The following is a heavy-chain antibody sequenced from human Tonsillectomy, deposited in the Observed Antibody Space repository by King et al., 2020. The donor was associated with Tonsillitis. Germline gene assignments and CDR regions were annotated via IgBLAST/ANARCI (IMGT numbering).Heavy chain of an antibody. CDR2: ISWNSGSI. D-gene: IGHD3-16*01. J-gene: IGHJ6*02. CDR1: GFTFDDYA. V-gene: IGHV3-9*01. CDR3: AKDKNYDSYYYYGMDV. Sequence: VQLVESGGGLVQPGRSLRLSCAASGFTFDDYAMHWVRQAPGKGLEWVSSISWNSGSIGYADSVKGRFTISRDNAKNSLYLQMNSLRAEDTALYYCAKDKNYDSYYYYGMDVWGQGTTVTVSS.